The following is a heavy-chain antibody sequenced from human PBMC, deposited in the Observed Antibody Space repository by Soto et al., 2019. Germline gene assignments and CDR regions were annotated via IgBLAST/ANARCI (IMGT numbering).Heavy chain of an antibody. J-gene: IGHJ6*02. CDR3: TPSERAGFWSGFLYGMDV. CDR2: IKSKTGGGTT. D-gene: IGHD3-3*01. Sequence: GGSLRLSCAASGFTFSNAWMNWVRQAPGKGLEWVGRIKSKTGGGTTDYAAPVKGRFTISRDDSKNTLYLQMNSLKTEDTAVYYCTPSERAGFWSGFLYGMDVWGQGTTVTVSS. V-gene: IGHV3-15*07. CDR1: GFTFSNAW.